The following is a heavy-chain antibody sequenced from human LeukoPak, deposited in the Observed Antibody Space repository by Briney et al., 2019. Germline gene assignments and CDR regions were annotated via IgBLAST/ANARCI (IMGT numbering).Heavy chain of an antibody. CDR3: AKTNSSTWYWTG. V-gene: IGHV3-21*04. Sequence: GGSLRLSCAASGFTFSSYSMNWVRQAPGQGLEWVSSISSSSSYIYYADSVKGRFTISRDNAKNSLYLQMNSLGAEDTAVYYCAKTNSSTWYWTGWGQGTLVTVSS. CDR2: ISSSSSYI. CDR1: GFTFSSYS. J-gene: IGHJ4*02. D-gene: IGHD6-13*01.